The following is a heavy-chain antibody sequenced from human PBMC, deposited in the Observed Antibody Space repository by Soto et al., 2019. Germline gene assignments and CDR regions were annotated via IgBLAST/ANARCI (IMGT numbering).Heavy chain of an antibody. CDR3: ATLPLSYSSGWYGTAY. CDR1: GYTLTELS. V-gene: IGHV1-24*01. CDR2: FDPEDGET. D-gene: IGHD6-19*01. J-gene: IGHJ4*02. Sequence: QVQLVQSGAEVKKPGASVKVSCKVSGYTLTELSMHWVRQAPGKGLEWMGGFDPEDGETIYAQKFQGRVTMTEDTSTETAFMELSSLRSEDTAVYYCATLPLSYSSGWYGTAYWGQGTLVTVSS.